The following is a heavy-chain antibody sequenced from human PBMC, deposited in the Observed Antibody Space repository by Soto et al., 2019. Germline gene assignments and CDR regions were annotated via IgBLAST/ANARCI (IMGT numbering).Heavy chain of an antibody. CDR2: IIPILGIA. J-gene: IGHJ4*02. Sequence: QVQLVQSGAEVKKPGSSVKVSCKASGGTFSSYSISWVRQAPGQGLEWMGRIIPILGIANYAQKFQGRVTITADKSTSTAYMELSSLRSEDTAVYYCAREGSSWRGADYWGQGTLVTVSS. CDR1: GGTFSSYS. CDR3: AREGSSWRGADY. D-gene: IGHD6-13*01. V-gene: IGHV1-69*08.